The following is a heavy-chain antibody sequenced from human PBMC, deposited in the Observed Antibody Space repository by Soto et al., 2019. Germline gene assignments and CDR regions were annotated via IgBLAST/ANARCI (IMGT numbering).Heavy chain of an antibody. J-gene: IGHJ4*02. Sequence: QAHLVESGGVGVQPGRSLRLSCAAPGFTLPSYGMHWFRQAPGPRLGWVAVLSYDGGLQHYADSVKGRFTISRDNSKNMVLLQMNSLRAEDTAVYYCVSDRGYGHASVPYSWGQGTLVSVSS. CDR2: LSYDGGLQ. CDR3: VSDRGYGHASVPYS. CDR1: GFTLPSYG. D-gene: IGHD5-18*01. V-gene: IGHV3-30*03.